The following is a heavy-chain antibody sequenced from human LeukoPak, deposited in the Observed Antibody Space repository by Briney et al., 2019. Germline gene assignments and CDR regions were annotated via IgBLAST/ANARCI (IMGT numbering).Heavy chain of an antibody. V-gene: IGHV4-30-4*08. CDR2: IYYSGST. D-gene: IGHD3-10*01. CDR1: GGSISSGDYY. Sequence: PSQTLSLTCTVSGGSISSGDYYWSWIRQPPGKGLEWIGYIYYSGSTNYNPSLKSRVTISVDTSKNQFSLKLSSVTAADTAVYYCASSGVASLGDAFDIWGQGTMVTVSS. J-gene: IGHJ3*02. CDR3: ASSGVASLGDAFDI.